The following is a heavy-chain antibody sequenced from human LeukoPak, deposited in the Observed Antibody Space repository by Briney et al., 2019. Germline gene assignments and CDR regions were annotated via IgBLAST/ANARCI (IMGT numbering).Heavy chain of an antibody. CDR3: ARASRDGYNQNFDH. Sequence: GESLKISCKGSGYSITNYWIGWVRQMPGKGLEWMGIIYPGGSETRYDPSFQGQVTISADSSTSTAYLQWSSLRASDTAMYYCARASRDGYNQNFDHWGQGTLVTVSS. J-gene: IGHJ4*02. CDR2: IYPGGSET. V-gene: IGHV5-51*01. D-gene: IGHD5-24*01. CDR1: GYSITNYW.